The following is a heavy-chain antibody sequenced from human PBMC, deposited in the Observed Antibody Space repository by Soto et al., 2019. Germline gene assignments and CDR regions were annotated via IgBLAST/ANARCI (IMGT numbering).Heavy chain of an antibody. J-gene: IGHJ4*02. CDR3: ASEKTKFDY. Sequence: GXSVKVSCKTSGYSFTYYYMHWVRQAPGQGLEWMGWINPNSGGTNYAQKFQGRVTMTTDTSISIAYLDLANLTFDDTAVYYCASEKTKFDYWGQGTLVTVSS. V-gene: IGHV1-2*02. CDR2: INPNSGGT. CDR1: GYSFTYYY.